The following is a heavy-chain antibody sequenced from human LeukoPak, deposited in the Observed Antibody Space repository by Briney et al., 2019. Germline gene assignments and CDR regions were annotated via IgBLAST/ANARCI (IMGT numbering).Heavy chain of an antibody. CDR1: GYTFTGYY. CDR3: ARTKPPCTSCLLLDY. D-gene: IGHD2-2*01. J-gene: IGHJ4*02. CDR2: INPNSGGT. V-gene: IGHV1-2*02. Sequence: GASVKVSCKASGYTFTGYYIHWLRQAPGQGLEWMGWINPNSGGTNSAPKFQGLVTMSSDTSITTAYMELNRLISDDTAVYYCARTKPPCTSCLLLDYWGQGTLVTVSS.